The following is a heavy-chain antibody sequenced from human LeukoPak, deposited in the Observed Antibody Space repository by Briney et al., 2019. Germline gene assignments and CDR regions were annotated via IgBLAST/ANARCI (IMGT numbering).Heavy chain of an antibody. D-gene: IGHD6-6*01. CDR1: GGSISNGGYY. V-gene: IGHV4-30-2*01. CDR2: IYHSGST. CDR3: ARVNRGYTSSPNCFDY. J-gene: IGHJ4*02. Sequence: SETLSLTCTVSGGSISNGGYYWSWIRQPPGKGLEWIGYIYHSGSTYYNPSLKSRVTISVDRSKNQFSLKLSSVTAADTAVYYCARVNRGYTSSPNCFDYWGQGTLVTVSS.